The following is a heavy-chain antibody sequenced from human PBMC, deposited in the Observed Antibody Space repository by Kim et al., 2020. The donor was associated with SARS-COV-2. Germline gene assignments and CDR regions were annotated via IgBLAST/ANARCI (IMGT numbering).Heavy chain of an antibody. J-gene: IGHJ4*02. Sequence: GGSLRLSCAASGFTFSSYAMSWVRQAPGKGLEWVSAISGSGGSTYYADSVKGRFTISRDNSKNTLYLQMNSLRAEDTAVYYCVAAAGMPDFGKTGNDYWGQGTLVTVSS. CDR3: VAAAGMPDFGKTGNDY. CDR2: ISGSGGST. D-gene: IGHD6-13*01. V-gene: IGHV3-23*01. CDR1: GFTFSSYA.